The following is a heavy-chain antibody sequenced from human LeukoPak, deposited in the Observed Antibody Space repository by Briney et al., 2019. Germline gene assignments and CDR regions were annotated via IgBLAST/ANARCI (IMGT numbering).Heavy chain of an antibody. CDR3: ARTHYYDSSGQQGFDP. Sequence: GGSLRLSCAASGFTFSSYWMSWVRQAPGKGLEWVANIKQDGSEKYYVDSVKGRFTISRDNAKNSLYLQMNSLRAEDTAVCYCARTHYYDSSGQQGFDPWGQGTLVTVSS. CDR2: IKQDGSEK. D-gene: IGHD3-22*01. V-gene: IGHV3-7*01. J-gene: IGHJ5*02. CDR1: GFTFSSYW.